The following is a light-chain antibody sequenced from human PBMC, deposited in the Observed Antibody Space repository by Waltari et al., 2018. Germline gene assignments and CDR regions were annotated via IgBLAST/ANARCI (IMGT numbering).Light chain of an antibody. V-gene: IGKV1-39*01. J-gene: IGKJ1*01. CDR3: QQSFSSPWT. CDR2: GGT. CDR1: QNIRTH. Sequence: DIQMNQSPSSLSASVGDTVTVTCRASQNIRTHLNWYQQKPATAPKLLIYGGTTLQRGVPSRFSGSASGTDFTLTVSNLQPDDFAIYFCQQSFSSPWTFGQGTRV.